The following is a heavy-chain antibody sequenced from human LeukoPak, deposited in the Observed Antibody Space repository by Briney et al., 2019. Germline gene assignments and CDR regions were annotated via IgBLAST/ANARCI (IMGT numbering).Heavy chain of an antibody. CDR2: INHSGST. CDR1: GGSFSGYY. J-gene: IGHJ5*02. CDR3: ARFEGWFDP. Sequence: SETLSLTCAVYGGSFSGYYWSWIRQPPGKGLEWIGEINHSGSTNHNPSLKSRVTISVDTSKNQFSLKLSSVTAADTAVYYCARFEGWFDPWGQGTLVTVSS. V-gene: IGHV4-34*01. D-gene: IGHD3-9*01.